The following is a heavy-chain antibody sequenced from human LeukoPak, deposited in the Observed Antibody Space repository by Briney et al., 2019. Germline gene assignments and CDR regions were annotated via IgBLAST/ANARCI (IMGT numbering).Heavy chain of an antibody. CDR2: INSDGSNT. CDR3: VRELLVWGGDCLLS. J-gene: IGHJ5*02. Sequence: GGSLRLSCAASGFTFSTYWMHRVRQAPGKGLVWVSRINSDGSNTGYADSVKGRFTISRDSAKNTLYLQLNSLRAEDTAVYYCVRELLVWGGDCLLSWGQGTLATVSS. V-gene: IGHV3-74*01. CDR1: GFTFSTYW. D-gene: IGHD2-21*01.